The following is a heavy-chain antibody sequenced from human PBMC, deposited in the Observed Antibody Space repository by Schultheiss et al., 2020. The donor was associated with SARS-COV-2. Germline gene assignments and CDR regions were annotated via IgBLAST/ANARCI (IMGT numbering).Heavy chain of an antibody. J-gene: IGHJ4*02. CDR2: IYYSGST. D-gene: IGHD5-18*01. V-gene: IGHV4-61*05. CDR1: GGSISSSSYY. Sequence: SETLSLTCTVSGGSISSSSYYWGWIRQPPGKGLEWIGYIYYSGSTNYNPSLKSRVTISVDTSKNQFSLKLSSVTAADTAVYYCATRGYSYGYEDYWGQGTLVTVSS. CDR3: ATRGYSYGYEDY.